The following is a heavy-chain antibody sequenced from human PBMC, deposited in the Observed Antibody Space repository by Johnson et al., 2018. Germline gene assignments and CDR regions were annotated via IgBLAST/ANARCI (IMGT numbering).Heavy chain of an antibody. D-gene: IGHD6-13*01. Sequence: SGGSLRLSCAASGSGSGSIFSTHTMSWVRQAPGKGLEWVARKKEDGTVTDYVDSVKGRFTISRDNAKNSPYLQRNTLRVDDPAVYYCARGGMSDFADWGRGTLVTVSA. CDR1: GSGSGSIFSTHT. V-gene: IGHV3-7*01. CDR2: KKEDGTVT. J-gene: IGHJ4*02. CDR3: ARGGMSDFAD.